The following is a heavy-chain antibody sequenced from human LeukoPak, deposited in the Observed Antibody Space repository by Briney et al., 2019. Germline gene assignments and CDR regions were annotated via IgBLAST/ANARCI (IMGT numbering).Heavy chain of an antibody. CDR2: IGVAGDT. Sequence: GGSLRLSCAASGFTLSGYDMHWIRQTGKGLEWVSGIGVAGDTYYPGSVKGRFTISREIAKNSLYLQMNSVRAGDTAVYFCARGRERGGIYYHHGLDVWGHGTAVTVSS. D-gene: IGHD1-26*01. V-gene: IGHV3-13*01. CDR3: ARGRERGGIYYHHGLDV. CDR1: GFTLSGYD. J-gene: IGHJ6*02.